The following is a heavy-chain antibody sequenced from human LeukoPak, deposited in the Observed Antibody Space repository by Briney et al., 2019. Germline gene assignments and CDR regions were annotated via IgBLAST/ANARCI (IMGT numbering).Heavy chain of an antibody. CDR1: GGSFSGYY. J-gene: IGHJ6*02. D-gene: IGHD4-17*01. V-gene: IGHV4-34*01. CDR3: ARGTTVTTRYYYYYGMDV. Sequence: SETLSLTCALYGGSFSGYYWSWIRQPPGKGLEWIGEINHSGSTNYNPSLKSRVTISVDTSKNQFSLKLSSVTAADTAVYYCARGTTVTTRYYYYYGMDVWGQGTTVTVSS. CDR2: INHSGST.